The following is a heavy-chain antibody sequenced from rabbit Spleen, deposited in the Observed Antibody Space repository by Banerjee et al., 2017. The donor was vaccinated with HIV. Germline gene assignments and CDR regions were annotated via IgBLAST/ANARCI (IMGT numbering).Heavy chain of an antibody. D-gene: IGHD6-1*01. CDR2: IDPVFGIT. V-gene: IGHV1S7*01. J-gene: IGHJ4*01. Sequence: QSLEESGGGLVQPGGSLKLSCKAFGFTLSSNNMNWVRQAPGKGLEWIGYIDPVFGITYYANWVNGRFSISRENAQNTVFLQMTSLTAADTATYLCARVLTNSAYAFNLWGPGTLVTVS. CDR3: ARVLTNSAYAFNL. CDR1: GFTLSSNN.